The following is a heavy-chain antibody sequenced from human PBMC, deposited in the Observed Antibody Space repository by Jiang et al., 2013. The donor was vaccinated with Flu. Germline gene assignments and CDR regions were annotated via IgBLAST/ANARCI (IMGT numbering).Heavy chain of an antibody. Sequence: EVKKPGASVKVSCKPSGYPFTLYALHWVRQAPGQRLEWMGWINPGNGDTKYSQKFQGRVSITRDTSATTAYMELSSLTSEDTAVYYCARESTYYDSRADHYPFDIWGQGTMVTVPS. V-gene: IGHV1-3*01. J-gene: IGHJ3*02. CDR2: INPGNGDT. CDR3: ARESTYYDSRADHYPFDI. D-gene: IGHD3-22*01. CDR1: GYPFTLYA.